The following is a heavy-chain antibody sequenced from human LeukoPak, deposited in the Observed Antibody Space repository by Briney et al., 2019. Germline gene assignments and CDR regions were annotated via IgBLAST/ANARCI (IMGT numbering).Heavy chain of an antibody. CDR1: GGSISSSSYY. CDR3: ARPIRYYYGSGSLGTKNPDDAFDI. Sequence: PSETLSLTCTVSGGSISSSSYYWGWIRQPPGKGLEWIGSIYNSGSTYYNPSLKSRVSISIDTSKNQFSLRLTSVTAADTGVYYCARPIRYYYGSGSLGTKNPDDAFDIWGQGTMVTVSS. D-gene: IGHD3-10*01. V-gene: IGHV4-39*07. CDR2: IYNSGST. J-gene: IGHJ3*02.